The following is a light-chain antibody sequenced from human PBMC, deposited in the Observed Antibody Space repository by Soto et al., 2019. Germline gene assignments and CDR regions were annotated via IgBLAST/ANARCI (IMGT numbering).Light chain of an antibody. CDR1: NIGSKS. V-gene: IGLV3-21*02. J-gene: IGLJ2*01. CDR2: DDS. Sequence: SYELTRPPSVSVAPGQTAKITCGGNNIGSKSVHWYQQKPGQAPALVVYDDSVRPSGIPERFSGSNSGNTATLTISRVEAGDEADYYCQVWDSTSDHVVFGGGTKLTVL. CDR3: QVWDSTSDHVV.